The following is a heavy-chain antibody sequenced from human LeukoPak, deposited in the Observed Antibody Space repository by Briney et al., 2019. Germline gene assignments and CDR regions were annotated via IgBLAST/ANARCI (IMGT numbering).Heavy chain of an antibody. CDR2: IKRDGSER. Sequence: GGSLRLSCTASGFTFSDYWMNWFRQAPGKGLEWVANIKRDGSERYYVDSVRGRFTISRDNAKNSLYLQMNNLRVEDTAVYYCEGGVTWGQGSMVTVSP. D-gene: IGHD5/OR15-5a*01. CDR3: EGGVT. V-gene: IGHV3-7*01. J-gene: IGHJ3*01. CDR1: GFTFSDYW.